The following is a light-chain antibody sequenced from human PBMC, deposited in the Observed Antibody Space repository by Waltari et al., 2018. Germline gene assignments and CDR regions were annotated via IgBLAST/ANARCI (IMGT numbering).Light chain of an antibody. CDR1: SGDVGGYNY. J-gene: IGLJ2*01. V-gene: IGLV2-11*01. Sequence: QSALTQPRSVSGSPGQSVTIPCTGTSGDVGGYNYVSWYQQYPGKAPKLMIYDVSKRPSGVPDRFSGSKSGNTASLTISGLQAEDEADYYCCSYAGSFHVVFGGGTKLTVL. CDR2: DVS. CDR3: CSYAGSFHVV.